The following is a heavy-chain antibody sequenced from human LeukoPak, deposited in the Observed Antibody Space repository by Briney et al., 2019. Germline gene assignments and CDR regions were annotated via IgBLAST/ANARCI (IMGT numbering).Heavy chain of an antibody. CDR3: ARARGPIIWFGEPLGWFDP. CDR2: ISAYNGNT. D-gene: IGHD3-10*01. CDR1: GYTFTSYG. V-gene: IGHV1-18*01. J-gene: IGHJ5*02. Sequence: GASVKVSCKASGYTFTSYGISWVRQAPGQGLEWMGWISAYNGNTNYAQKLQGRVTMTTDTSTSTAYMEMRSLRSDDTAVYYCARARGPIIWFGEPLGWFDPWGQGTLVTVSS.